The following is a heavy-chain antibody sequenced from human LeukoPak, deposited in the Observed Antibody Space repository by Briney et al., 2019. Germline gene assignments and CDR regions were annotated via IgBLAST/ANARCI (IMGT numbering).Heavy chain of an antibody. CDR3: ARESSGYSYGFDY. J-gene: IGHJ4*02. V-gene: IGHV3-7*01. Sequence: GGSLRFSCAASGFSLSSYWMSWVRQAPGKGLEWVANVKQDGSEKYYVDSVKGRFTISRDNAKNSLYLQMNSLRAEDTAVYYCARESSGYSYGFDYWGQGTLVTVSS. D-gene: IGHD5-18*01. CDR2: VKQDGSEK. CDR1: GFSLSSYW.